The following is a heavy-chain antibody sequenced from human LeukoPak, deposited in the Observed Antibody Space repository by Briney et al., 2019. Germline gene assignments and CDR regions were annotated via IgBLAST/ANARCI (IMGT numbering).Heavy chain of an antibody. CDR2: IYYSGST. V-gene: IGHV4-30-4*08. CDR1: GGSISSGDYY. J-gene: IGHJ3*02. D-gene: IGHD1-26*01. Sequence: SQTLSLTCTVSGGSISSGDYYWSWIRQPPGKGLEWIGYIYYSGSTYYNPSLKSRVTISVDTSKNPFSLKLSSVTAADTAVYYCAREDAEWELGTAFDIWGQGTMVTVSS. CDR3: AREDAEWELGTAFDI.